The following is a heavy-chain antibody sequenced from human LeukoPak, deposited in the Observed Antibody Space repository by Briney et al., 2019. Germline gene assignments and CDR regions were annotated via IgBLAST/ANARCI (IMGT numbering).Heavy chain of an antibody. CDR2: IIPIFGTA. CDR1: GGTFSSYA. V-gene: IGHV1-69*05. CDR3: ARDRSQITGTTSSYYFDY. J-gene: IGHJ4*02. Sequence: GASVKVSCKASGGTFSSYAISWVRQAPGQGLEWMGGIIPIFGTANYAQKFQGRVTMTRDMSTSTVYMELSSLRSEDTAVYYCARDRSQITGTTSSYYFDYWGQGTLVTVSS. D-gene: IGHD1-7*01.